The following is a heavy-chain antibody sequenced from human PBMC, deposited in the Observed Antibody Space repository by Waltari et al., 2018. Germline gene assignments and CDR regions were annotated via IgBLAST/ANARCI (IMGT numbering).Heavy chain of an antibody. CDR2: LSSSGDTT. V-gene: IGHV3-11*01. CDR1: GFTFSDYH. CDR3: ARGRYSSSP. D-gene: IGHD6-6*01. J-gene: IGHJ5*02. Sequence: QVQLVESGGGLVKPGGSLRLSCAASGFTFSDYHMTWIRQAPGEGLEWSSYLSSSGDTTYYADSVKGRFTISRDNAKNSLFLQMNSLRAEDTAVYYCARGRYSSSPWGQGTPVTVSS.